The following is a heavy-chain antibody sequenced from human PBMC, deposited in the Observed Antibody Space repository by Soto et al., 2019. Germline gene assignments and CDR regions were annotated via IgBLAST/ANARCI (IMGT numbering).Heavy chain of an antibody. CDR1: GGTFSSYA. CDR3: ASGEDCSGGSCPSRYYYYGMDV. CDR2: IIPIFGTA. V-gene: IGHV1-69*13. D-gene: IGHD2-15*01. J-gene: IGHJ6*02. Sequence: RASVKVSCKASGGTFSSYAISWVRQAPGRGLEWMGGIIPIFGTANYAQKFQGRVTITADESTSTAYMELSSLRSEDTAVYYCASGEDCSGGSCPSRYYYYGMDVWGQGTTVTVSS.